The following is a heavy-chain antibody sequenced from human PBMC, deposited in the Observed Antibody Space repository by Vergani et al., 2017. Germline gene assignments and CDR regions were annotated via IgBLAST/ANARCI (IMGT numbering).Heavy chain of an antibody. CDR1: GFTVSTDY. J-gene: IGHJ6*02. CDR2: ISSSSAYI. CDR3: ARTGEWMRSNNGPPDYVFALDV. V-gene: IGHV3-21*01. D-gene: IGHD3-10*01. Sequence: EVQLVESGGGLVQPGGSLTLSCAASGFTVSTDYFSWVRQAPGKGLEWVASISSSSAYIDYVDSIKGRFTISRDNAKRSVFLQMNSLRAEDTAVYYCARTGEWMRSNNGPPDYVFALDVWGQGTTVIVSS.